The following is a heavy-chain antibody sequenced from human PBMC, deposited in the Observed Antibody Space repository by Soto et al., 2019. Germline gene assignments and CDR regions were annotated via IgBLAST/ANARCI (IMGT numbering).Heavy chain of an antibody. CDR3: ARDLLWSPIVVVVAATRGDAFDI. CDR1: GYTFTSYG. J-gene: IGHJ3*02. V-gene: IGHV1-18*01. Sequence: QVQLVQSGAEVKKPGASVKVSCKASGYTFTSYGISWVRQAPGQGLEWMGWISAYNGNTNYAQKLQGRVTMTTDTSTSTADMELRSLRSDDTAVYYCARDLLWSPIVVVVAATRGDAFDIWGQGTMVTVSS. CDR2: ISAYNGNT. D-gene: IGHD2-15*01.